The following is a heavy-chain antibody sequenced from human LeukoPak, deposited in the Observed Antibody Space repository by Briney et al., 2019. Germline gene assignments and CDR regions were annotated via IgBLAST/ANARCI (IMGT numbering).Heavy chain of an antibody. J-gene: IGHJ3*02. Sequence: GGSLRLSCAASGFTFSSYSMNWVRQAPGKGLEWVSSISSSSSYIYYADSVKGRFTISRDNAKNSLYLQMYSLRAEDTAVYYCARDYGIVVVPAARDDAFDIWGQGTMVTVSS. CDR1: GFTFSSYS. D-gene: IGHD2-2*01. CDR2: ISSSSSYI. CDR3: ARDYGIVVVPAARDDAFDI. V-gene: IGHV3-21*01.